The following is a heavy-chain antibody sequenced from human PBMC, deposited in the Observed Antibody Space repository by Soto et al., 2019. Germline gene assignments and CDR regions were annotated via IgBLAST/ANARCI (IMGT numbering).Heavy chain of an antibody. CDR2: IWYDGSNK. J-gene: IGHJ4*02. V-gene: IGHV3-33*01. Sequence: PGGSLRLSCAASGFTFSSYGMHWVRQAPGKGLEWVAVIWYDGSNKYYADSVKGRFTISRDNSKNTLYLQMNSLRAEDTAVYYCARGGYGSGSSTFGGGYWGQGTLVTVSS. CDR3: ARGGYGSGSSTFGGGY. CDR1: GFTFSSYG. D-gene: IGHD3-10*01.